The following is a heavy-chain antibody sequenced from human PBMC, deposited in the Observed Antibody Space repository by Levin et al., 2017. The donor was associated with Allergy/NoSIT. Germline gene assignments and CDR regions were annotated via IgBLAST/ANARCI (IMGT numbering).Heavy chain of an antibody. J-gene: IGHJ3*01. Sequence: GGSLRLSCAVSGFTISEYAMAWVRQAPGKGLEWVSVITGGGFNTYYGDSVKGRFTVSRDDSKHTLYLELNSLGGEDTARYYCAKKQGGTSGFSFDVWGQGTMVTVSS. D-gene: IGHD1/OR15-1a*01. CDR1: GFTISEYA. V-gene: IGHV3-23*01. CDR2: ITGGGFNT. CDR3: AKKQGGTSGFSFDV.